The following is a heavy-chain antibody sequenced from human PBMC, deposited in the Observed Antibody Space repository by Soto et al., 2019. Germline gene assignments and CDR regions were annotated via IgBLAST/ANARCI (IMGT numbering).Heavy chain of an antibody. CDR3: ARQRANDYGDPNDALDI. V-gene: IGHV3-15*01. J-gene: IGHJ3*02. CDR1: GFTFSNAW. Sequence: GGSLRLSCAASGFTFSNAWMSWVRQAPGKGLEWVGRIKSKTDGGTTDYAAPVKGRFTISRDDSKNTLYLQMNSLRAEDTAVYYCARQRANDYGDPNDALDIWGQGTMVTVSS. D-gene: IGHD4-17*01. CDR2: IKSKTDGGTT.